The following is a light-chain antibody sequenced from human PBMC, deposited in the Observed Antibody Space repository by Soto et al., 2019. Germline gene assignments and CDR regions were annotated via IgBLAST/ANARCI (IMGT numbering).Light chain of an antibody. Sequence: QSVLTQPASVSGSPGQSITVSCTGTKNNLGSYDLVSWYQKYPDKAPTLLIYEATKRPSGISDRFSGSKSGFTASLTISGLRAEDEAEYYRCSLEGSNALVVFGGGTKLTVL. V-gene: IGLV2-23*01. J-gene: IGLJ2*01. CDR2: EAT. CDR1: KNNLGSYDL. CDR3: CSLEGSNALVV.